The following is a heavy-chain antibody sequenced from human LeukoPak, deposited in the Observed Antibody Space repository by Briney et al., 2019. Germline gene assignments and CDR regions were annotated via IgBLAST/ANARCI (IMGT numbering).Heavy chain of an antibody. Sequence: GGSLRLSCAASGFTVSSKYMSWVRQAPGKGLEWVSVIYSGGSTYYADSVKGRFTISRDNSKNTLYLQMNSLRDEDTAVYYCASRSFGYYYDSSGYALDAFDIWGQGTMVTVSS. CDR1: GFTVSSKY. CDR3: ASRSFGYYYDSSGYALDAFDI. V-gene: IGHV3-53*01. D-gene: IGHD3-22*01. CDR2: IYSGGST. J-gene: IGHJ3*02.